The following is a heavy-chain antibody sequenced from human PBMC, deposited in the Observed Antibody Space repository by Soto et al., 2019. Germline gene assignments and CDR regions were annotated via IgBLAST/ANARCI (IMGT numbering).Heavy chain of an antibody. CDR3: ARQPSSSWPTGDYYYYYGMDV. CDR1: GYSFTSYW. V-gene: IGHV5-51*01. CDR2: IYPGDSDT. D-gene: IGHD6-13*01. J-gene: IGHJ6*02. Sequence: GESLKISCKGSGYSFTSYWIGWVRQMPGKGLEWMGIIYPGDSDTRYSPSFQGQVTISADKSISTAYLQWSSLKASDTAMYYCARQPSSSWPTGDYYYYYGMDVWGQGTTVTVSS.